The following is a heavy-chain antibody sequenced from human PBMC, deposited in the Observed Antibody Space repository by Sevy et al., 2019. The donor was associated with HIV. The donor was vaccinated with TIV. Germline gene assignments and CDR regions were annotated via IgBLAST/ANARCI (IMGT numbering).Heavy chain of an antibody. V-gene: IGHV3-48*03. CDR2: ISSSGSTI. CDR3: ASQPELVIAAAVEDI. CDR1: GFTFSSYE. J-gene: IGHJ3*02. D-gene: IGHD2-15*01. Sequence: GGYLRLSCAASGFTFSSYEMNWVRQAPGKGLEWVSYISSSGSTIYYADSVKGRFTISRDNAKNSLYLQMNSLRAADAAVYYCASQPELVIAAAVEDIWGQGTLVSVSS.